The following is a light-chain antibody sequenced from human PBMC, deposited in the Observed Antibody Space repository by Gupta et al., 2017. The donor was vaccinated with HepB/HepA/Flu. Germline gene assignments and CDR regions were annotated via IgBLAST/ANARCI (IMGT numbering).Light chain of an antibody. V-gene: IGKV3-20*01. Sequence: EIVFTQSSVILSLSQGERGTRSCRASQSVNSNYLAWYQQKPGQAPRLLIYGASSRATGIPDRFSGSGSGTDFTLTISRLEPEDFAVYYCQQYGMAPVTFGQGTKLEIK. CDR1: QSVNSNY. J-gene: IGKJ2*01. CDR3: QQYGMAPVT. CDR2: GAS.